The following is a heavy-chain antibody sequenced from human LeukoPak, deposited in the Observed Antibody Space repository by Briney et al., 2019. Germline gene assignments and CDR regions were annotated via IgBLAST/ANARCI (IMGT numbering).Heavy chain of an antibody. CDR1: GNMFTFPTYD. D-gene: IGHD3-10*01. CDR3: ARLEVRGLIGP. J-gene: IGHJ5*02. Sequence: ASVKVSCKASGNMFTFPTYDINWVRQAPGQGLEWMGWMNPNSGNTGYAQRSQDRVTLTWDTSISTAYMELSSLRSEDTAVYYCARLEVRGLIGPWGQGTLVIVSS. V-gene: IGHV1-8*03. CDR2: MNPNSGNT.